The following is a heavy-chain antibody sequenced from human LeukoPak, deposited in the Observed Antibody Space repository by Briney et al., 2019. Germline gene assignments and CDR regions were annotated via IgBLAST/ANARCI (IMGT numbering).Heavy chain of an antibody. J-gene: IGHJ4*02. CDR1: GFTFSNYL. V-gene: IGHV3-64*02. CDR3: ATLNYDVGAVPQ. D-gene: IGHD1-26*01. Sequence: PGGSLRLSCAASGFTFSNYLMHWVRQAPGKGLEYVSAITGNGGSTYYADSVQGRFTISRDNAENTLYLQMGSLRPEDTAVYFCATLNYDVGAVPQWGQGTLVTVSS. CDR2: ITGNGGST.